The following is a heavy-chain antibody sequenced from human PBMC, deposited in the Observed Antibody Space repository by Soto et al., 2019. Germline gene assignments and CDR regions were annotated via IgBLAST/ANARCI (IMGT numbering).Heavy chain of an antibody. CDR2: IYTSGST. CDR3: ARGQYYYDSSGYYQDQVYGMDV. D-gene: IGHD3-22*01. J-gene: IGHJ6*02. V-gene: IGHV4-4*07. Sequence: SETLSLTCTVSVGSISSYYWSWIRQPAGKGLEWIGRIYTSGSTNYNPSLKSRVTMSVDTSKNQFSLKLSSVTAADTAVYYCARGQYYYDSSGYYQDQVYGMDVWGQGTTVTVSS. CDR1: VGSISSYY.